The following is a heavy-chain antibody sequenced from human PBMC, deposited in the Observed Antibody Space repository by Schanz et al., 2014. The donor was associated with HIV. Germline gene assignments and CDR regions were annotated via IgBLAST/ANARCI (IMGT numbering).Heavy chain of an antibody. V-gene: IGHV1-2*02. D-gene: IGHD1-26*01. Sequence: QVQLLQSGAEVKKPGASVKVSCKASGYTFIDYFIHWVRQAPGQGLEWMGWINPNTGGTNFAQKFQGSVTMTRDTSISAVYMELSRLRSDDTAFYYCARAPSGNSYNWIDSWGQGTLVTVSS. CDR2: INPNTGGT. CDR1: GYTFIDYF. J-gene: IGHJ5*01. CDR3: ARAPSGNSYNWIDS.